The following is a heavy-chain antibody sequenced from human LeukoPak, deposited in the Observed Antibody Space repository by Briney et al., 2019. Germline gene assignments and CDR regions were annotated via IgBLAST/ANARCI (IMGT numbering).Heavy chain of an antibody. CDR1: GGSFSGYY. V-gene: IGHV4-34*01. CDR2: INHSGST. J-gene: IGHJ4*02. CDR3: ARLVRRYSYGGSPPLDY. D-gene: IGHD5-18*01. Sequence: SETLSLTCAVYGGSFSGYYWSWIRQPPGKGLEWIGEINHSGSTNYNPSLKSRVTISVDTSKNQFSLKLSSVTAADTAVYYCARLVRRYSYGGSPPLDYWGQGTLVTVSS.